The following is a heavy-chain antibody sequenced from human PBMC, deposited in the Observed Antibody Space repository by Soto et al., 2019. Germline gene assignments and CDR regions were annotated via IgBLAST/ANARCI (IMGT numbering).Heavy chain of an antibody. V-gene: IGHV4-39*01. CDR2: IYYSGST. J-gene: IGHJ6*02. D-gene: IGHD3-10*01. CDR1: GGSISSSSYY. Sequence: SETLSLTCTVSGGSISSSSYYWGWIRQPPGKGLEWIGSIYYSGSTYYNPSLKSRVTISVDTSKNQFSLKLSSVTAADTAVYYCATPSPSMVRGVIAYCYYCYRMAVPGQGSTVPGS. CDR3: ATPSPSMVRGVIAYCYYCYRMAV.